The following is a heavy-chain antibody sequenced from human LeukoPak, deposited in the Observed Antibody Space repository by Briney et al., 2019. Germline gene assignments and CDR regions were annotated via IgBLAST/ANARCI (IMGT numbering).Heavy chain of an antibody. CDR1: GFTFSSYS. J-gene: IGHJ4*02. CDR3: ARVRVVVTAAIDY. Sequence: PGGSLRLSCAASGFTFSSYSMNWVRQAPGKGLAWVSSISSSSSYRYYADSVKGRFTISRDNAKNSLYLQMNSLRAEDTAVYYCARVRVVVTAAIDYWGQGTLVTVSS. D-gene: IGHD2-21*02. V-gene: IGHV3-21*01. CDR2: ISSSSSYR.